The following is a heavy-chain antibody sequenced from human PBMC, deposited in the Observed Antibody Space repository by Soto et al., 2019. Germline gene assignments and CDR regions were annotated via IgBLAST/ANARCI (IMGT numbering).Heavy chain of an antibody. V-gene: IGHV1-69*08. Sequence: QVQLVQSGAEVKKPGSSVKVSCKASGGTFSSYTISWVRQAPGQALEWMGRIIPILGIANYAQKFQGRVTITADKSTSTACMELSSLRSEDTGVYYCAREEYYYGSGAVVDYGGQGTLVTVSS. CDR3: AREEYYYGSGAVVDY. D-gene: IGHD3-10*01. CDR2: IIPILGIA. CDR1: GGTFSSYT. J-gene: IGHJ4*02.